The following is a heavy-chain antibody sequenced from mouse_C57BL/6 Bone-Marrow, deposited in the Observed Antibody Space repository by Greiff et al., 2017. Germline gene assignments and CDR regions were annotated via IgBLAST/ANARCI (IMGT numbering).Heavy chain of an antibody. D-gene: IGHD2-4*01. Sequence: QVQLKQPGAELVRPGSSVKLSCKASGYTFTSYWMHWVKQRPIQGLEWIGNIDPSDSETHYNQKFKDKATLTVDKSSSTASMQLSSLTSEDSAVYYCARWGYDYDLKAWFADGGQGTLVTVSA. J-gene: IGHJ3*01. V-gene: IGHV1-52*01. CDR3: ARWGYDYDLKAWFAD. CDR1: GYTFTSYW. CDR2: IDPSDSET.